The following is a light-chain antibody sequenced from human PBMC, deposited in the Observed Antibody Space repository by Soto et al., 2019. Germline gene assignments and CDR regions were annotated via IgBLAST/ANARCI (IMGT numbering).Light chain of an antibody. Sequence: EIVLTQSPGTLSLSPGERATLSCRASQSVSSSYLAWYQQKPGQAPRLLIHGASSRATGIPDRFSGSGSGTDFTLSISRLEPEDFAVYSCQQRGGSQTWTFGQGTQVEIK. CDR2: GAS. CDR3: QQRGGSQTWT. CDR1: QSVSSSY. J-gene: IGKJ1*01. V-gene: IGKV3-20*01.